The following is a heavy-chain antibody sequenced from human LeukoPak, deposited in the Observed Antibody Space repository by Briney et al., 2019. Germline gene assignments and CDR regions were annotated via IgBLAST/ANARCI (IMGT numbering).Heavy chain of an antibody. CDR3: ARLYDSSGYYYGY. CDR2: INTNTGNP. CDR1: GYAFISYA. V-gene: IGHV7-4-1*02. D-gene: IGHD3-22*01. Sequence: EASVKVSCKASGYAFISYAMNWVRQAPGQGLEWMGWINTNTGNPTYAQGFTGRFVFSLDTSVSTAYLQISSLKAEDTAVYYCARLYDSSGYYYGYWGQGTLVTVSS. J-gene: IGHJ4*02.